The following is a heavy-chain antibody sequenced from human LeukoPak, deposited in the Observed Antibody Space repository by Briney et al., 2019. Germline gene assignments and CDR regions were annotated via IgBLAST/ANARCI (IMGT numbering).Heavy chain of an antibody. CDR2: ISSSSSYI. CDR3: ARDRYYRGSGSYYNDIDY. CDR1: GFTFSSYS. J-gene: IGHJ4*02. Sequence: GGSLRLSCAASGFTFSSYSMNWVRQAPGEGLEWVSSISSSSSYIYYADSVKGRFTISRDNAKNSLYLQMNTLRAEDTAVYYCARDRYYRGSGSYYNDIDYWGQGTLVTVSS. V-gene: IGHV3-21*01. D-gene: IGHD3-10*01.